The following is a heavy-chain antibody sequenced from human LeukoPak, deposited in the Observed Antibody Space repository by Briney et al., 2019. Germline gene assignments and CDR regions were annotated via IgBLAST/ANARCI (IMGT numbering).Heavy chain of an antibody. CDR3: ARLGSGYYYSYYYYYMDV. V-gene: IGHV4-34*01. CDR1: GGSFSGYY. Sequence: SETLSLTCAVYGGSFSGYYRSWIRQPPGKGLEWIGEINHSGSTNYNPSLKSRVTISVDTSKNQFSLRLSSVTAADTAVYYCARLGSGYYYSYYYYYMDVWGKRTTVTVSS. CDR2: INHSGST. D-gene: IGHD3-22*01. J-gene: IGHJ6*03.